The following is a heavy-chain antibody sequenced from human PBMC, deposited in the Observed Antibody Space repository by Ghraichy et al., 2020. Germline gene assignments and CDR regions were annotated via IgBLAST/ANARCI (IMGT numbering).Heavy chain of an antibody. CDR2: IYPGDSDT. D-gene: IGHD5-24*01. CDR3: ARRGLVEMVTMEAFDS. Sequence: GESLNISCKASGYSFSKYWIAWVRQMPGKGLEWMGIIYPGDSDTRYSPSFQGQVTISADESTTTAFLQWSSLKASDTAIYYCARRGLVEMVTMEAFDSWGRGTMVTVSS. CDR1: GYSFSKYW. J-gene: IGHJ3*02. V-gene: IGHV5-51*01.